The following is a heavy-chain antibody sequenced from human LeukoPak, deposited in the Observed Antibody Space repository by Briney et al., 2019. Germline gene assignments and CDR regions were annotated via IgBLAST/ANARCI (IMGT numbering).Heavy chain of an antibody. CDR1: GGSISSYY. CDR2: IYTSGST. CDR3: ARENSGSYREFDY. J-gene: IGHJ4*02. D-gene: IGHD1-26*01. Sequence: SETLSLTCTVSGGSISSYYWSWIRQPAGKGLEWIGRIYTSGSTNYNASLKSRVRMSVDTSKNQFSLKLSSVTAADTAVFYCARENSGSYREFDYWGQGTLVTVSS. V-gene: IGHV4-4*07.